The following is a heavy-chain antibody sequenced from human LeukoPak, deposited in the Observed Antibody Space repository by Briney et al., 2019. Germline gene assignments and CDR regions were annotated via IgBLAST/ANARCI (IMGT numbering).Heavy chain of an antibody. D-gene: IGHD6-19*01. CDR3: AREQEIAVAGTGGMDV. CDR2: ISHDGSNK. Sequence: HPGRSLRLSCAASGFTFSSYTMHWVRQAPGKGLEWVAVISHDGSNKYYADSVKGRFTISRDNSKNTLYLQMNSLRAEDTAVYYWAREQEIAVAGTGGMDVWGQGTTVTVSS. J-gene: IGHJ6*02. V-gene: IGHV3-30-3*01. CDR1: GFTFSSYT.